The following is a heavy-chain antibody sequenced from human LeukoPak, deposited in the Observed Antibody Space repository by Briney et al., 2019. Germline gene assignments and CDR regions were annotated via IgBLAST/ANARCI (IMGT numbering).Heavy chain of an antibody. D-gene: IGHD3-3*01. CDR2: ISYDGSNK. Sequence: PGGSLRLSCAASGFTFSSYAMHWVRQAPGKGLEWVAVISYDGSNKYYADSVKGRFTISRDNSKNTLYLQMNSLRAEDTAVYYCARDRLEWLKLLGFDYWGQGTLVTVSS. CDR3: ARDRLEWLKLLGFDY. V-gene: IGHV3-30-3*01. J-gene: IGHJ4*02. CDR1: GFTFSSYA.